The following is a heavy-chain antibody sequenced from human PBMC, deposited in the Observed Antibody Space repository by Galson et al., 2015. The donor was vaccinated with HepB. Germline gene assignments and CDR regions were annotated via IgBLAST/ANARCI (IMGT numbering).Heavy chain of an antibody. V-gene: IGHV1-2*02. D-gene: IGHD5-24*01. CDR1: GYTFTGYY. J-gene: IGHJ4*02. CDR2: INPNSGGT. CDR3: ARDKGNLRDGYTLGIFDY. Sequence: SVKVSCKASGYTFTGYYMHWVRQAPGQGLEWMGWINPNSGGTNYAQEFQGRVTMTRDTSISTAYMELSRLRSDDTAVYYCARDKGNLRDGYTLGIFDYWGQGTLVTVSS.